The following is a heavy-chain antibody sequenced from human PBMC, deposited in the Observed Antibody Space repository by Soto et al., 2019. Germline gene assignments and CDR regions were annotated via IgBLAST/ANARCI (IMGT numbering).Heavy chain of an antibody. CDR3: ARDHGFGGAIGVCDY. Sequence: QVELVDSGGGVVQPGRSLRLSCAASGFSFSSYGMQWVRQAPGKGLEWVAFISYDGSKRDYPDSVKGRVTIYRDNSTNTVYLQMNSLRGEDTAVYYCARDHGFGGAIGVCDYWGQGTMVTVSS. J-gene: IGHJ4*02. CDR2: ISYDGSKR. D-gene: IGHD3-16*01. CDR1: GFSFSSYG. V-gene: IGHV3-30*03.